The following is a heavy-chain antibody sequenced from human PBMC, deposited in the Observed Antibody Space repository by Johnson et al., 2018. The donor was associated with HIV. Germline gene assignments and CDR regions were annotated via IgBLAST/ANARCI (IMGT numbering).Heavy chain of an antibody. J-gene: IGHJ3*02. CDR3: ARAPPGGAFDI. D-gene: IGHD6-25*01. V-gene: IGHV3-9*01. CDR2: ISWNSGSI. CDR1: GFTFDDYA. Sequence: VQLVESGGGLVQPGRSLRLSCAASGFTFDDYAMHWVRQAPGKGLEWVSGISWNSGSIGYADSVRGRFTISRDNAKKSLYLQMNSLRAEDTAVYYCARAPPGGAFDIWGQGTMVTVSS.